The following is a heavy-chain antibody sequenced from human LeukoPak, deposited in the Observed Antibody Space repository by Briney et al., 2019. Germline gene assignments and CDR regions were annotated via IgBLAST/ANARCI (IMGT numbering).Heavy chain of an antibody. Sequence: KPSETLSLTCTVSGGSVSSGSYYWSWIRQPPGKGLEWIGYIYYSGSTNYNPSLKSRVTISVDTSKNQFSLKLSSVTAADTAVYYCARSPGLTVTTVFLLDYWGQGTLVTVSS. V-gene: IGHV4-61*01. CDR3: ARSPGLTVTTVFLLDY. D-gene: IGHD4-17*01. CDR2: IYYSGST. CDR1: GGSVSSGSYY. J-gene: IGHJ4*02.